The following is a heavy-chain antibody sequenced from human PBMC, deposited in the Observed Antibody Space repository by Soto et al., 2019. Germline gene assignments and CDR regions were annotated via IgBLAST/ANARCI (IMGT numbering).Heavy chain of an antibody. Sequence: GGSLSLCCAAAGFTFSSYGMSWVRQAPGKGLEWVSAISGSGGSTYYADSVKGRFTISRDNSKKTLYLQMNSLRAEDTAVYYCAKGPSMVETPRGAFDIWGKGTMVTVS. D-gene: IGHD3-10*01. CDR3: AKGPSMVETPRGAFDI. V-gene: IGHV3-23*01. CDR1: GFTFSSYG. J-gene: IGHJ3*02. CDR2: ISGSGGST.